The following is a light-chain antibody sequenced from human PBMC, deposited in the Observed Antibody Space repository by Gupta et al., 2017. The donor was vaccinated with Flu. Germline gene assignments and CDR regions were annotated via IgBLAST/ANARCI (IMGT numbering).Light chain of an antibody. J-gene: IGLJ3*02. CDR2: ESI. Sequence: QSVLTQPASVSGSPGQSHTISCTGTNIDVGGYKFVSWYQQHPGKAPKLIIYESIERPSGVSDRFSGSKSGNTASLTISGAQADDEADYYCYSYTPSGTWVFGGGTKVTVL. V-gene: IGLV2-23*01. CDR1: NIDVGGYKF. CDR3: YSYTPSGTWV.